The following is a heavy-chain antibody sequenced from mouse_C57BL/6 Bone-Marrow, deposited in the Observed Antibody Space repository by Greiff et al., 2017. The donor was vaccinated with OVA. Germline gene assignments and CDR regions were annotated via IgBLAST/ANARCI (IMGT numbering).Heavy chain of an antibody. CDR2: IHPNSGST. J-gene: IGHJ2*01. V-gene: IGHV1-64*01. CDR3: ARFATVVDYFDY. D-gene: IGHD1-1*01. CDR1: GYTFTSYW. Sequence: QVQLQQSGAELVKPGASVKLSCKASGYTFTSYWMHWVKQRPGQGLEWIGMIHPNSGSTNYNEKFKSKATLTVDKSSSTAYMQLSSLTSEDSAVYYCARFATVVDYFDYWGQGTTLTVSS.